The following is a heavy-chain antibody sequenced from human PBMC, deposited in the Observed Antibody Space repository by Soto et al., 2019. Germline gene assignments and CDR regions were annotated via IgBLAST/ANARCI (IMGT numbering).Heavy chain of an antibody. J-gene: IGHJ3*02. CDR1: GGSISSSSYY. V-gene: IGHV4-39*01. CDR3: ASRGYSYGLDAFDI. CDR2: IYYSGST. D-gene: IGHD5-18*01. Sequence: SETLSLTCTVSGGSISSSSYYWGWIRQPPGKGLEWIGSIYYSGSTYYNPSLKSRVTISVDTSKNQFSLKLSSVTAADTAVYYCASRGYSYGLDAFDIWGQGTMVTVSS.